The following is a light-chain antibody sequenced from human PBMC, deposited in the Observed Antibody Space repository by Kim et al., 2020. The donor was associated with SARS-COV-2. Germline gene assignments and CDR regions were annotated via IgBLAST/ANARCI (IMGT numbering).Light chain of an antibody. V-gene: IGLV4-60*03. CDR1: SGHSTYM. CDR3: ETWDSDIQGV. Sequence: QPVLTQSSSASASLGSSVKFTCTLSSGHSTYMIAWHQQQPGKAPRYLMKVERSGAYNKGSGVSDRFSGSSSGADRYLTISNLQSEDEADYFCETWDSDIQGVFGGGTQLTVL. CDR2: VERSGAY. J-gene: IGLJ3*02.